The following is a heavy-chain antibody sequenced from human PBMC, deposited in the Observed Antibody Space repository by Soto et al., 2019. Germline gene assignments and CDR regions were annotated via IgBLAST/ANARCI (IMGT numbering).Heavy chain of an antibody. V-gene: IGHV1-69*13. CDR3: ARFWGGYAFDY. D-gene: IGHD3-3*01. Sequence: SETVSCKDSGGTFSRYAIRWVRQAPGEGLEWMGGIIPMVGTANYAQKSQGRVTNTADESTSTAHTELSSLRSEETAVCYCARFWGGYAFDYLGQGNLVTVSA. J-gene: IGHJ4*02. CDR1: GGTFSRYA. CDR2: IIPMVGTA.